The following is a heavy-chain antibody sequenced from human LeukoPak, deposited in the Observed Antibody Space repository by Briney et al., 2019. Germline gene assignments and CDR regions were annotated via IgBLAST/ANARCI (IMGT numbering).Heavy chain of an antibody. CDR1: GGSISSRSYY. Sequence: SETLSLTCTVSGGSISSRSYYWGWIRQPPGKGLEWIGIIYYSGSTYSNPSLKSRVTMSVDTSKNQFSLKLSSVTAADTAVYYCARAAGRDTTSGLDFDYWGQGILVTVSS. D-gene: IGHD1-26*01. CDR3: ARAAGRDTTSGLDFDY. J-gene: IGHJ4*02. V-gene: IGHV4-39*07. CDR2: IYYSGST.